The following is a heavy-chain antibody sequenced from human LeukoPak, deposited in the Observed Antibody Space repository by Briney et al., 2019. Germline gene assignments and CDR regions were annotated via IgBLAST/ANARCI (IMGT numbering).Heavy chain of an antibody. V-gene: IGHV1-46*01. CDR1: GDTFTSYY. Sequence: GASVKVSCKASGDTFTSYYMHWVRQAPGQGLEGMGIINPSGGSTSYAQKFQGRVTMTRDTSTSTVYMELSSLRSEDTAVYYCARWLGEYYFDYWGQGTLVTVSS. J-gene: IGHJ4*02. D-gene: IGHD5-12*01. CDR3: ARWLGEYYFDY. CDR2: INPSGGST.